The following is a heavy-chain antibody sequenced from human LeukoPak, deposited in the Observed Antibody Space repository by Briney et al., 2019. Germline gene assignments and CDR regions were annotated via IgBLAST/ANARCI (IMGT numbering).Heavy chain of an antibody. V-gene: IGHV1-8*01. J-gene: IGHJ5*02. CDR2: MNPKSGNT. CDR1: GYTFTNYD. CDR3: ARGRMVRGTTWWFEP. Sequence: GASVKVSCKASGYTFTNYDINWVRQATGQGLEWMGWMNPKSGNTGYEQKFQGRVTMTRNTSMSTAYMELSSLRSEDTAVYYCARGRMVRGTTWWFEPWGQGTLVTVSS. D-gene: IGHD3-10*01.